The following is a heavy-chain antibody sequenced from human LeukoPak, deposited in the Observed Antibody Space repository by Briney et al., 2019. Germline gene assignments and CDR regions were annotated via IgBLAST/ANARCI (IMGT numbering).Heavy chain of an antibody. CDR3: ARGGDIVVLPAARNNWFDP. V-gene: IGHV4-34*01. D-gene: IGHD2-2*01. Sequence: PSETLSLTCAVYGGSFSGYYWSWIRQPPGKGLEWIGEINHSGSTNYNPSLKSRVTISVDTSKNQFPLKLSSVTAADTAVYYCARGGDIVVLPAARNNWFDPWGQGTLVTVSS. CDR2: INHSGST. CDR1: GGSFSGYY. J-gene: IGHJ5*02.